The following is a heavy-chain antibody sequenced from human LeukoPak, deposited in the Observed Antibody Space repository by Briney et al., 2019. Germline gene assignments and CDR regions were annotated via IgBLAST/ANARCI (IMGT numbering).Heavy chain of an antibody. CDR2: NSAYNGNT. V-gene: IGHV1-18*04. CDR3: ARDHPNIAAAGTWFDP. J-gene: IGHJ5*02. D-gene: IGHD6-13*01. Sequence: GASVNVSCKTSGYTFSSYGISWVRQAPGQGLEWMGWNSAYNGNTNYAQKFQGRVTMTTDTSTSTAYMDLRSLISDDTAVYYCARDHPNIAAAGTWFDPWGQGTLVTVSS. CDR1: GYTFSSYG.